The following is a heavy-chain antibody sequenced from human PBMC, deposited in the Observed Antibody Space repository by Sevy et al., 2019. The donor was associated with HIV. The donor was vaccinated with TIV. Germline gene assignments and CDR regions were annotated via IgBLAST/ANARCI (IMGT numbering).Heavy chain of an antibody. V-gene: IGHV3-48*03. D-gene: IGHD3-10*01. J-gene: IGHJ4*02. CDR1: GFTFSSYE. Sequence: GSLRLSCAASGFTFSSYEMNWVRQAPGKELEWVSYISSSGSTIYYADSVKGRFTISRDNAKNSLYLQMNSLRAEDTAVYYCARAQYYYGSGSYGAFDYWGQGTLVTVSS. CDR3: ARAQYYYGSGSYGAFDY. CDR2: ISSSGSTI.